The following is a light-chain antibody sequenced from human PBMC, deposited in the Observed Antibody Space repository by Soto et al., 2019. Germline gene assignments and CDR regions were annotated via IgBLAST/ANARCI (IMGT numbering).Light chain of an antibody. CDR1: QGSRNF. CDR2: AAS. CDR3: QHLNSYPRALA. Sequence: DIQLTQSPSFLSASVGDRVTITCRASQGSRNFLAWYQQKLGKAPKLLIYAASTLESGVSLRFSGSGSGTEFTLTISNLQPEDFVTYYCQHLNSYPRALAFGGGTKVEI. J-gene: IGKJ4*01. V-gene: IGKV1-9*01.